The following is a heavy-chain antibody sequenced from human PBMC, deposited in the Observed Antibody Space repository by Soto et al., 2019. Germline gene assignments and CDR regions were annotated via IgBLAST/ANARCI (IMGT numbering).Heavy chain of an antibody. V-gene: IGHV1-69*13. Sequence: SVKVSCKASGGTFSSYAISWVRQAPGQGLEWMGGIIPIFGTANYAQKFQGRVTITADESTSTAYMELSSLRSEDTAVYYCARGRGTIFGVAPLNWFDPWGQGTLVTVSS. CDR2: IIPIFGTA. CDR1: GGTFSSYA. CDR3: ARGRGTIFGVAPLNWFDP. D-gene: IGHD3-3*01. J-gene: IGHJ5*02.